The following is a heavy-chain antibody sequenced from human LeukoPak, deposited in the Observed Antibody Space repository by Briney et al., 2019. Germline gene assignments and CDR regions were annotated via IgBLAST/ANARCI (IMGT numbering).Heavy chain of an antibody. Sequence: GGSLRLSCAASGFTFSNSGTSWVRQAPGKGLEWVSGISGGNTYYADSVKGRFTVSRDNSKNTMYLQMNSLRAEDTAIYYCAKWNGYGDYWGQGTLVTVSS. CDR2: ISGGNT. CDR3: AKWNGYGDY. J-gene: IGHJ4*02. D-gene: IGHD3-3*01. V-gene: IGHV3-23*01. CDR1: GFTFSNSG.